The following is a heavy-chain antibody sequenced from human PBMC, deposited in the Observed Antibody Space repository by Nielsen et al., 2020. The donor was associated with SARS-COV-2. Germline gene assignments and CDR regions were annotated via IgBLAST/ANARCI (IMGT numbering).Heavy chain of an antibody. Sequence: GGSLRLSCAASGFTVSSNYMSWVRQAPGKGLEWVSVIYSGGSTCYADSVKGRFTISRDNSKNTLYLQMNSLRAEDTAVYYCAREKYSSSWYFYFDYWGQGTLVTVSS. CDR3: AREKYSSSWYFYFDY. J-gene: IGHJ4*02. V-gene: IGHV3-66*01. CDR2: IYSGGST. D-gene: IGHD6-13*01. CDR1: GFTVSSNY.